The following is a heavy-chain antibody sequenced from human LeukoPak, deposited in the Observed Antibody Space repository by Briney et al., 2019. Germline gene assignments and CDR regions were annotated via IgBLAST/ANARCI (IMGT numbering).Heavy chain of an antibody. D-gene: IGHD2-2*01. Sequence: SETLSLTCTVSGGSISSGGYYWSWIRQHPGKGLEWIGYIYYSGSTYYNPSLKSRVTISVDTSKNQFSLKLSSVTAADTAVYYCARGKTRYCSSTSCLDLDVWGQGTTVTVSS. CDR2: IYYSGST. CDR3: ARGKTRYCSSTSCLDLDV. J-gene: IGHJ6*02. V-gene: IGHV4-31*03. CDR1: GGSISSGGYY.